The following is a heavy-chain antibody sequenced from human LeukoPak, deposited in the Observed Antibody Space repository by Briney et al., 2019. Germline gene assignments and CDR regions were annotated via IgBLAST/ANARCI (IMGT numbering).Heavy chain of an antibody. CDR1: GGSISSSSYY. Sequence: PSETLSLTCTVSGGSISSSSYYWGWIRQPPGKGLEWIGSIYYSGSTYYNPSLKSRVTISVDTSKNQFSLKLSSVTAADTAVYYCARCSSGWYYYYYYYMDVWGKGTTVTVSS. CDR2: IYYSGST. V-gene: IGHV4-39*07. CDR3: ARCSSGWYYYYYYYMDV. J-gene: IGHJ6*03. D-gene: IGHD6-19*01.